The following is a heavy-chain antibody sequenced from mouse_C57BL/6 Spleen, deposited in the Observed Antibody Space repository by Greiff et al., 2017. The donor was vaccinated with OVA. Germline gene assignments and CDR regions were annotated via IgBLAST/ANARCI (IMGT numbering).Heavy chain of an antibody. Sequence: DVKLQESGPGLVKPSQSLSLTCSVTGYSITSGYYWNWIRQFPGNKLEWMGYISYDGSNNYNPSLKNRISITRDTSKNQFFLKLNSVTTEDTATYYCARERIYSDYWGQGTTLTVSS. CDR2: ISYDGSN. CDR3: ARERIYSDY. V-gene: IGHV3-6*01. J-gene: IGHJ2*01. CDR1: GYSITSGYY.